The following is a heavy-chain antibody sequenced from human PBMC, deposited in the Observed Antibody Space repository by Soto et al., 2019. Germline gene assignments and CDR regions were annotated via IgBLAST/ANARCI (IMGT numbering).Heavy chain of an antibody. CDR1: GFSSSSYA. V-gene: IGHV3-48*02. CDR2: ISSRCNTI. D-gene: IGHD2-15*01. J-gene: IGHJ6*02. CDR3: VRLGFCSGASCNHYFYYYAMDV. Sequence: DVQLVESGGGLVQPGGSLRLSCAVSGFSSSSYAMNWVRQAPGKGLEWVSFISSRCNTIYYAYSVEGRFTISRDNAQNSLFLQMDSLRDEDTAVYYCVRLGFCSGASCNHYFYYYAMDVWGQGTTVIVSS.